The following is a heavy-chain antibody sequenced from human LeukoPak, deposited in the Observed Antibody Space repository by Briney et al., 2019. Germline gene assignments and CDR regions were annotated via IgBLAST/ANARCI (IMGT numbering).Heavy chain of an antibody. D-gene: IGHD5-18*01. CDR1: GFTFSSYA. CDR3: AKVRGYSYDNDY. V-gene: IGHV3-23*01. CDR2: ISGSGGST. J-gene: IGHJ4*02. Sequence: GGSLRLSCAASGFTFSSYAMSWVRQAPGKGLEWVSAISGSGGSTYYADSVKGRFTISRDNSKNTLYLQMNSLRAEATAVYYCAKVRGYSYDNDYWGQGTLVTVSS.